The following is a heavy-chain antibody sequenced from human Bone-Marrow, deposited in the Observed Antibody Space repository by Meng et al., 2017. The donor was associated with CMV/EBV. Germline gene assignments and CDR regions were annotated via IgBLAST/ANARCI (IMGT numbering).Heavy chain of an antibody. D-gene: IGHD3/OR15-3a*01. CDR3: AGPGPDAFDI. J-gene: IGHJ3*02. CDR1: GDSVSSNSAA. Sequence: SQTLPLTCAISGDSVSSNSAAWNWIRQSPSRGLEWLGRTFYRSKWFSDYAESVKSRITINPDTSKNQFSLQLNSVTPEDTAVYYCAGPGPDAFDIWGQGTMVTVSS. V-gene: IGHV6-1*01. CDR2: TFYRSKWFS.